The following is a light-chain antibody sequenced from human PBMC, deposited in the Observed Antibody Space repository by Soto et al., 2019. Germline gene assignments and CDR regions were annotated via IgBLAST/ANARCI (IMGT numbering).Light chain of an antibody. CDR2: LND. V-gene: IGLV1-44*01. J-gene: IGLJ1*01. Sequence: QSALTQPPSLSATPGQRVNISCSGSFSNIGDNAVNWYQQLPGAAPKLLIYLNDQRPSGVPDRFSGSKSGTSAFLAISGLQSEDEDDYYCAAWDDSLNALFGTGTQLTVL. CDR1: FSNIGDNA. CDR3: AAWDDSLNAL.